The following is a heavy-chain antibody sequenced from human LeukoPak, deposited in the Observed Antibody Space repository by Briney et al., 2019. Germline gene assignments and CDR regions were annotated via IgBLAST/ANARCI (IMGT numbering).Heavy chain of an antibody. CDR3: AKDPGGGDWLVY. V-gene: IGHV3-23*01. J-gene: IGHJ4*01. CDR1: GFTFGSYS. D-gene: IGHD2-21*02. Sequence: PGGSLRLSCAASGFTFGSYSMSWARQAPGKGLEWVSAISASGGTYYADSVRGRFTISRDNSKNTVYPQMNSLRVEDTAEYYCAKDPGGGDWLVYWGQGTLVTVAS. CDR2: ISASGGT.